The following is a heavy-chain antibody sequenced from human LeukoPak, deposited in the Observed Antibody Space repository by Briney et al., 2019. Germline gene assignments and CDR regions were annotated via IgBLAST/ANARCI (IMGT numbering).Heavy chain of an antibody. D-gene: IGHD5-12*01. CDR3: VADGGYSGYVYGDY. J-gene: IGHJ4*02. CDR2: IIPIFGTA. V-gene: IGHV1-69*05. CDR1: GGTFSSYA. Sequence: VASVKVSCKASGGTFSSYAISWVRQAPGQGLEWMGGIIPIFGTANYAQKFQERVTITRDMSTSTAYMELSSLRSDDTAVYYCVADGGYSGYVYGDYWGQGTLATVSS.